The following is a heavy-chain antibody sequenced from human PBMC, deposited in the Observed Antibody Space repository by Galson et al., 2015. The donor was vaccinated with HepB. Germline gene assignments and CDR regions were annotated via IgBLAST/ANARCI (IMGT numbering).Heavy chain of an antibody. CDR3: TRDSGWESAY. V-gene: IGHV3-23*01. J-gene: IGHJ4*02. CDR2: ISASGGKK. Sequence: SLRLSCAASGFIVDGSGMSWVRQAPGKGLEWVSGISASGGKKYYADPLKGRFTPSPDNSQNTVYLQMNSLRVDDSALYYCTRDSGWESAYWGQGTLVTVSS. CDR1: GFIVDGSG. D-gene: IGHD3-10*01.